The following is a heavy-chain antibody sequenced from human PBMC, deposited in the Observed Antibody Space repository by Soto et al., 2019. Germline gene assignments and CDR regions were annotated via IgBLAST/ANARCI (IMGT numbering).Heavy chain of an antibody. J-gene: IGHJ6*02. V-gene: IGHV3-74*01. Sequence: RLSCAASGFTFSSYWMHWVRQAPGKGLAWVSRINSDGSSTSYADSVKGRFTISRDNAKNTLYLQMNSLRAEDTAVYYCARLLFGPSRGGMDVWGQRTTVTVSS. CDR3: ARLLFGPSRGGMDV. D-gene: IGHD3-9*01. CDR1: GFTFSSYW. CDR2: INSDGSST.